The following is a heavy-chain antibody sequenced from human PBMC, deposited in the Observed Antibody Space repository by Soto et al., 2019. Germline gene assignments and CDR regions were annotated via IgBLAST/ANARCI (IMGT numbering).Heavy chain of an antibody. D-gene: IGHD3-3*01. J-gene: IGHJ4*02. V-gene: IGHV1-3*01. Sequence: ASVKVSCKASGYTFTSYAMHWVRQAPGQRLEWMGWINAGNGNTKYSQKFQGRVTITRDTSASTAYMEPSSLRSEDTAVYYCARGGLVRFLDYYFDYWGQGTLVTVSS. CDR2: INAGNGNT. CDR1: GYTFTSYA. CDR3: ARGGLVRFLDYYFDY.